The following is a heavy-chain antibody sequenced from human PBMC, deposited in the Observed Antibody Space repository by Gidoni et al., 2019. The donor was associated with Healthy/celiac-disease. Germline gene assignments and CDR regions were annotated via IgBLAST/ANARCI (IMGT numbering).Heavy chain of an antibody. CDR2: IYYSGST. CDR1: GGSISSSSYY. Sequence: QLQLQESGPGLVKPSETLSLTCTVSGGSISSSSYYWGWIRQPPGKGLEWIGSIYYSGSTYYNPSLKSRVTISVDTSKNQFSLKLSSVTAADTAVYYCASFLKNIAAAGMGPASMDVWGQGTTVTVSS. J-gene: IGHJ6*02. D-gene: IGHD6-13*01. CDR3: ASFLKNIAAAGMGPASMDV. V-gene: IGHV4-39*01.